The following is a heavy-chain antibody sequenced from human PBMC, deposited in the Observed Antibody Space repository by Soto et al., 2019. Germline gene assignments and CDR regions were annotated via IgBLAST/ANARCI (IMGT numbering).Heavy chain of an antibody. CDR3: ARDRGSSPYNWFDP. CDR2: ISSSSSTI. D-gene: IGHD6-6*01. Sequence: GGSLRLSCAASGFTFSSYSMNWVRQAPGKGLEWVSYISSSSSTIYYADSVKGRFTISRDNAKNSLYLQMNSLRAEDTAVYYCARDRGSSPYNWFDPWGQGTLVTVSS. V-gene: IGHV3-48*01. CDR1: GFTFSSYS. J-gene: IGHJ5*02.